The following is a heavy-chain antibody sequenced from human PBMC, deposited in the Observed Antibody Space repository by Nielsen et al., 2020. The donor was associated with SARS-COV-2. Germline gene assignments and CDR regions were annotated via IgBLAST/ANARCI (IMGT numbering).Heavy chain of an antibody. Sequence: GSLRLSCGASGFTISSSFMSWVRQAAGKGLDWVSVIYTDGSTSHADSVKGRFTISRDNSKNTLYLQMNSLRAEDTAVYYCARDNRGRMDVWGQGTTVTVSS. J-gene: IGHJ6*02. CDR1: GFTISSSF. CDR3: ARDNRGRMDV. V-gene: IGHV3-66*01. CDR2: IYTDGST.